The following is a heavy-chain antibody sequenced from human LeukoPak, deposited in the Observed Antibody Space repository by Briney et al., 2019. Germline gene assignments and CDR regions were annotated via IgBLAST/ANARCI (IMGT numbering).Heavy chain of an antibody. CDR1: GFTFSTYE. CDR2: VSSSGGTI. Sequence: GGSLRLSCVASGFTFSTYEMNWVRQAPGKGLEWVSYVSSSGGTILYADSVKGRFTISRDNAKNSLYLQMNSLRAEDTAVYYCARGRVTGDYVRDFDYWGQGTLDTVSS. V-gene: IGHV3-48*03. J-gene: IGHJ4*02. D-gene: IGHD4-17*01. CDR3: ARGRVTGDYVRDFDY.